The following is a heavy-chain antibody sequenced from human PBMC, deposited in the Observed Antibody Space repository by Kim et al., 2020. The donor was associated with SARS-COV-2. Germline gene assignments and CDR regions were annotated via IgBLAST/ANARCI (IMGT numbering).Heavy chain of an antibody. CDR1: GFTFSDFA. CDR2: ISGSGSAI. CDR3: ARGSLWGGDY. V-gene: IGHV3-11*01. Sequence: GGSLRLSCAASGFTFSDFATSWIRQAPGKGLEWLSYISGSGSAIYYADSVKGRFTISRDNAKNSLYLQMNSLRVEDTAVYYCARGSLWGGDYWGQGTLGT. D-gene: IGHD3-10*01. J-gene: IGHJ4*02.